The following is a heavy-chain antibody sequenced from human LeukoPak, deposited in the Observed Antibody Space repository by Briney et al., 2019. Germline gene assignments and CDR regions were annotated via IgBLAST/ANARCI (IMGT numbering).Heavy chain of an antibody. J-gene: IGHJ4*02. D-gene: IGHD3-3*01. V-gene: IGHV3-15*01. Sequence: GGSLRLSCAASRFTFTNAWMSWVRQAPGKGLEWVGRIKNTIDGGTTHYAAPVKGRFTISRDDSKNTLYLQMNSLKTEDTAVYYCTAQPAYYDSRWGQGTLVTVSS. CDR3: TAQPAYYDSR. CDR2: IKNTIDGGTT. CDR1: RFTFTNAW.